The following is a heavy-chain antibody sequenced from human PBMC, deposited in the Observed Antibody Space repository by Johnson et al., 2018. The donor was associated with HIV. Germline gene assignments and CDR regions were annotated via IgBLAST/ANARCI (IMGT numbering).Heavy chain of an antibody. J-gene: IGHJ3*02. CDR1: GFTFNEYA. CDR2: IKQDGSEK. Sequence: VQLVESGGGVVQPGGSLRLSCAGSGFTFNEYAMSWVRQAPGKGLEWVANIKQDGSEKYYVDSVKGRFTISRDNAKNSLYLQMNSLRAEDTAVYYCAKSDGFDIWGQGTMVTVAS. V-gene: IGHV3-7*01. CDR3: AKSDGFDI.